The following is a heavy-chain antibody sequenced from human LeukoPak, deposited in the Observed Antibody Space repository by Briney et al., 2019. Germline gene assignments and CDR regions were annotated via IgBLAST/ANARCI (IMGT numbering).Heavy chain of an antibody. D-gene: IGHD2-15*01. Sequence: GGSLRLSCAASGFTFSSYAMSWVRQAPGKGLEWVSAISGSGGSTYYADSVKGRFTISRDNSKNTLYLQMSSLRAEDTAVYYCAKGRYCSGGSCYFSYYYYGMDVWGQGTTVTVSS. CDR2: ISGSGGST. CDR3: AKGRYCSGGSCYFSYYYYGMDV. V-gene: IGHV3-23*01. J-gene: IGHJ6*02. CDR1: GFTFSSYA.